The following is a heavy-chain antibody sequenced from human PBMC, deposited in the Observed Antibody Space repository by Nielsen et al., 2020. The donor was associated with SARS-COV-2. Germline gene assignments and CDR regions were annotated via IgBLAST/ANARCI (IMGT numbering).Heavy chain of an antibody. Sequence: SVKVSCKASGGTFSSYAISWVRQAPGQGLEWMGGIIPIFGTANYAQKFQGRVTITADESTSTAYMELSSLRSEDTAVYYCARVARRFRPYYYDSSGYYPPYYFDYWGQGTLVTVSS. CDR3: ARVARRFRPYYYDSSGYYPPYYFDY. V-gene: IGHV1-69*13. CDR1: GGTFSSYA. J-gene: IGHJ4*02. D-gene: IGHD3-22*01. CDR2: IIPIFGTA.